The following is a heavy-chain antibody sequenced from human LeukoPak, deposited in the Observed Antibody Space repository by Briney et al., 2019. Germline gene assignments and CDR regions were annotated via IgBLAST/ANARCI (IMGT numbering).Heavy chain of an antibody. Sequence: ASVKVSCKASGYTFTGYYMHWVRQAPGQGLEWMGIINPGGSVTTYAQNFQGRLTITRDTSTNTVYMELGSLTSEDAAVYYCARGALLPGYSALVGDYWGRGTLVTVS. CDR1: GYTFTGYY. CDR2: INPGGSVT. J-gene: IGHJ4*02. D-gene: IGHD3-9*01. CDR3: ARGALLPGYSALVGDY. V-gene: IGHV1-46*01.